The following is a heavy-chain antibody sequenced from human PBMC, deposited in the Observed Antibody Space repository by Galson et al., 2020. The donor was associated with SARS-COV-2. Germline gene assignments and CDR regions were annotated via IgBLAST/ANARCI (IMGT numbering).Heavy chain of an antibody. CDR3: ARETLDGDYEGNFDY. Sequence: TSETLSLTCTVSGGSLSTSSLYWGWLRQPPGKGLEWLVSIYYRGNTYDYPSLKRRVTITVDTSKNQYSLEMSSMTAADTAIYYCARETLDGDYEGNFDYWDQGALVAVAS. J-gene: IGHJ4*02. CDR2: IYYRGNT. V-gene: IGHV4-39*07. CDR1: GGSLSTSSLY. D-gene: IGHD4-17*01.